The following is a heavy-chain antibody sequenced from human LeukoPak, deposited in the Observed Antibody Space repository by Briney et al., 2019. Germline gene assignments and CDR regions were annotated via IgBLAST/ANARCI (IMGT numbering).Heavy chain of an antibody. CDR1: GGSISSYY. J-gene: IGHJ6*02. CDR2: IYYSGST. V-gene: IGHV4-59*08. Sequence: PSETLSLTCTVSGGSISSYYWSRIRQPPGKGLEWIGYIYYSGSTNYNPSLKSRVTISVDTSKNQFSLKLSSVTAADTAVYYCARHSKYYYGMDVWGQGTTVTVSS. CDR3: ARHSKYYYGMDV.